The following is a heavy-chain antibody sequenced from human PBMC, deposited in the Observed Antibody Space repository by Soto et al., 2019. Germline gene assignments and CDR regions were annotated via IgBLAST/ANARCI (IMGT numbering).Heavy chain of an antibody. V-gene: IGHV3-23*01. CDR2: ISGSGGST. CDR1: GFTFSSYA. Sequence: PGGSLRLSCAASGFTFSSYAMSWVRQAPGKGLEWVSAISGSGGSTYYADSVKGRFTISRDNSKNTLYLQMNSLRAEDTAVYHCAKALYSYGYHFDYWGQGTLVTVSS. D-gene: IGHD5-18*01. CDR3: AKALYSYGYHFDY. J-gene: IGHJ4*01.